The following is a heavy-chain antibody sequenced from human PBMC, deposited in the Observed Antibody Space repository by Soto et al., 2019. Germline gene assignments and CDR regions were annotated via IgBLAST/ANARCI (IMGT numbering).Heavy chain of an antibody. J-gene: IGHJ6*02. CDR1: GFTFSNYG. CDR2: IWYDGSGQ. CDR3: AKDEVSRKYYGHSLDF. Sequence: QVQLVESGGGLVQSGRSLRLSCVVSGFTFSNYGMHWVRQAPGKGLEWVADIWYDGSGQRYAGSVQGRFTISRDNSKNTLYLQINSLRVEDTAVYYCAKDEVSRKYYGHSLDFWGQGTTVTVSS. V-gene: IGHV3-33*03. D-gene: IGHD4-17*01.